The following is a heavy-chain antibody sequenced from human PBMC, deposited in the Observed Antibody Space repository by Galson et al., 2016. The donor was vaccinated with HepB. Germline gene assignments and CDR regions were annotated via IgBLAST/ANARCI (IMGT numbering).Heavy chain of an antibody. D-gene: IGHD2-15*01. CDR2: LSTSGLST. J-gene: IGHJ4*02. Sequence: SLRLSCAASGFTFSSSAMTWLRQAPGKGLEWVSGLSTSGLSTYYADSVKGRFTISRDNSASTLYLQMNSLRGEDTAVYYCAKATRIYCSGGACMYYFDYWGPGALVTVSS. CDR1: GFTFSSSA. V-gene: IGHV3-23*01. CDR3: AKATRIYCSGGACMYYFDY.